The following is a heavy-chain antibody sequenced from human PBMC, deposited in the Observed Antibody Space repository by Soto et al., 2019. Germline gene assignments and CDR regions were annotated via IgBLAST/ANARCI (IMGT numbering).Heavy chain of an antibody. D-gene: IGHD2-2*01. J-gene: IGHJ3*02. Sequence: QVQLVESGGGVVQPGRSLRLSCAASGFTFSSYAMHWVRQAPGKGLEWVAVISYDGSNKYYADSVKGRFTISRDNSKNTLYLQMNSLRAEDTAVYYCARQKNCSSTSCPPWELSNDAFDIWGQGTMVTVSS. CDR1: GFTFSSYA. CDR3: ARQKNCSSTSCPPWELSNDAFDI. CDR2: ISYDGSNK. V-gene: IGHV3-30-3*01.